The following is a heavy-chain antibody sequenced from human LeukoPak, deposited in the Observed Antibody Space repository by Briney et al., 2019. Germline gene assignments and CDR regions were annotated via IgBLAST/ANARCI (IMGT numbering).Heavy chain of an antibody. CDR3: ASPHPLWTDYYYYGMDV. J-gene: IGHJ6*02. V-gene: IGHV1-69*13. Sequence: ASVKVSCKASGGTFSSYAISWVRQAPGQGLEWMGGIIPIFGTANYAQKFQGRVTITADESTSTAYMELSSLRSEDTAVYYCASPHPLWTDYYYYGMDVWGQGTTVTVSS. CDR1: GGTFSSYA. CDR2: IIPIFGTA. D-gene: IGHD3-10*01.